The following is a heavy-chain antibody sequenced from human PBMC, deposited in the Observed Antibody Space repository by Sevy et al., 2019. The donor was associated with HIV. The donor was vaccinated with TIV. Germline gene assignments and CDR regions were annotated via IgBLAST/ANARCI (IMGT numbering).Heavy chain of an antibody. CDR1: GFTFSSYS. CDR2: ISSSSSYI. D-gene: IGHD3-22*01. J-gene: IGHJ4*02. V-gene: IGHV3-21*01. Sequence: GGSLRLSCAASGFTFSSYSMNWVRQAPGKGLEWVSSISSSSSYIYYADSVKGRFTNSRDNAKNSLYLQMNSLRAEDTALYYCASLGDYYDGGFDYWGQGTLVTVSS. CDR3: ASLGDYYDGGFDY.